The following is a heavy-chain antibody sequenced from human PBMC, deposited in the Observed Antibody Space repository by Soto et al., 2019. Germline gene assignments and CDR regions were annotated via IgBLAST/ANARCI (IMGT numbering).Heavy chain of an antibody. CDR2: IKQDGSEK. Sequence: GGSLRLSCAASGFTFSSYWMSWVRQAPGKGLECGANIKQDGSEKYYVDFVKGRFTIARDNAKHSLYLQMNSLRAEDKAVYSCARVGYGSGSYGSWFDPWGQGTLVIVYS. J-gene: IGHJ5*02. CDR1: GFTFSSYW. CDR3: ARVGYGSGSYGSWFDP. V-gene: IGHV3-7*01. D-gene: IGHD3-10*01.